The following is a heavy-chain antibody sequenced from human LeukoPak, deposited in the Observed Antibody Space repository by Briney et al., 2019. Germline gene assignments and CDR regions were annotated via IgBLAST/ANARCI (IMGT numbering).Heavy chain of an antibody. CDR1: GFTFSSYA. V-gene: IGHV3-23*01. D-gene: IGHD6-19*01. Sequence: PGGSLRLSCAASGFTFSSYAMSWVRQAPGKGLEWVSAISSSGGSTYYADSVKGRFTISRDNSKNTLYLQMNSLRAEDTAVYYCAKAGPLGSSGATYEEDWGQGTLVTVSS. CDR2: ISSSGGST. J-gene: IGHJ4*02. CDR3: AKAGPLGSSGATYEED.